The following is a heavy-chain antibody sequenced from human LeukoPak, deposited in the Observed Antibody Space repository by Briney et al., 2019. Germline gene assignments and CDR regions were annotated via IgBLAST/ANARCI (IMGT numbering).Heavy chain of an antibody. CDR1: GFTFSSYS. D-gene: IGHD3-22*01. CDR3: ARDYYYDSSGYCIHPSCEYFQH. CDR2: ISSSSSTI. V-gene: IGHV3-48*01. Sequence: GGSLRLSCAASGFTFSSYSMNWVRQAPGKGLEWVSYISSSSSTIYYADSVKGRFTISRDNAKNSLYLQMNSLRAEDTAVYYCARDYYYDSSGYCIHPSCEYFQHWGQGTLVTVSS. J-gene: IGHJ1*01.